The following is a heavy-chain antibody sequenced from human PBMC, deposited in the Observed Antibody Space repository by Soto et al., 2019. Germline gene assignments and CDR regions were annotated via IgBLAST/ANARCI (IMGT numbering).Heavy chain of an antibody. D-gene: IGHD1-1*01. J-gene: IGHJ4*02. CDR2: ISRSCSPE. V-gene: IGHV3-11*01. CDR3: ARDPDTTSKVDY. CDR1: GFTFSDHY. Sequence: QVQLVESGGGLVKAGGSLRLSCEAAGFTFSDHYMSWIRQAPGKGLEWVSYISRSCSPEYYADSVRGRFTIYRDNAKNSMDLEMNSLRDEDTALYYWARDPDTTSKVDYWGEGTRGTVSS.